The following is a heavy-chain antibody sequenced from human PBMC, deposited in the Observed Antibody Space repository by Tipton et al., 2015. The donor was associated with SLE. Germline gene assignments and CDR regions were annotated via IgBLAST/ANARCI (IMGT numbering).Heavy chain of an antibody. D-gene: IGHD6-13*01. J-gene: IGHJ4*02. V-gene: IGHV3-53*04. CDR3: GRAANIAATPDY. Sequence: VQLVQSGGGLVQPGGSLRLSCAGSGFTVSSSYMTWVRRAPGKGLEWVSTIYSGGTTYYADSVKGRFTISRDNSRNTLYLQMNSLRTEDTAVYYCGRAANIAATPDYWGQGTLVTVSS. CDR2: IYSGGTT. CDR1: GFTVSSSY.